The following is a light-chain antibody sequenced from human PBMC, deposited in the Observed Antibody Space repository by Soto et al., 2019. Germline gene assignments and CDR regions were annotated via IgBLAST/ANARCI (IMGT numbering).Light chain of an antibody. J-gene: IGKJ4*01. Sequence: EIVLTQSPGTLSLSPGERVTLSCRASQSVSSSYLAWYQQKPGQAPRLLIYGASSRATDIPARFSGSGSGTEFTLTINNLQSEDFAVYFCQQYQRWPPLSFGGGTKVEIK. V-gene: IGKV3-20*01. CDR1: QSVSSSY. CDR2: GAS. CDR3: QQYQRWPPLS.